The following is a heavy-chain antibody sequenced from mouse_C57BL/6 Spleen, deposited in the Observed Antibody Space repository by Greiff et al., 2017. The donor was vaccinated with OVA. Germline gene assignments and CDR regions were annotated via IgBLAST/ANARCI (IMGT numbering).Heavy chain of an antibody. CDR3: ARGGYGYFDV. V-gene: IGHV1-52*01. CDR2: IDPSDSAT. CDR1: GYTFTSYW. J-gene: IGHJ1*03. Sequence: QVQLQQPGAELVRPGSSVKLSCKASGYTFTSYWMHWVKQRPIQGLEWIGNIDPSDSATHYNQKFKDKATLTVDKSSSTAYMQLGSLTSEDSAVYYCARGGYGYFDVWGTGTPVTVSS.